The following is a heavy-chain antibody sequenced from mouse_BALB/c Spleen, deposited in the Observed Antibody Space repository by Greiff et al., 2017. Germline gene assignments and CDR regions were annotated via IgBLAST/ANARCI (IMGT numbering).Heavy chain of an antibody. V-gene: IGHV14-1*02. Sequence: EVQLKESGAELVRPGALVKLSCKASGFNIKDYYMHWVKQRPEQGLEWIGWIDPENGNPIYDPKFQGKASITADTSSNTAYLQLSSLTSEDTAVYYCARSEGNYDAMDYWGQGTSVTVSS. CDR1: GFNIKDYY. CDR3: ARSEGNYDAMDY. J-gene: IGHJ4*01. D-gene: IGHD2-1*01. CDR2: IDPENGNP.